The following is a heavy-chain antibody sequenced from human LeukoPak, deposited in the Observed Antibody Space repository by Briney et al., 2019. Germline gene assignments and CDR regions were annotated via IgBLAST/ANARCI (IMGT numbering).Heavy chain of an antibody. J-gene: IGHJ6*03. V-gene: IGHV4-4*07. Sequence: SETLSLTCTVSGGSISNYCWSWIRQSAGKGLEWIGRIYITGSTNYNPSLKSRVSMSLDTSKNQLSLKLSSVTAADTAVYYCARGGGSYRYYYMDVWGKGTTVTVSS. CDR2: IYITGST. CDR3: ARGGGSYRYYYMDV. D-gene: IGHD1-26*01. CDR1: GGSISNYC.